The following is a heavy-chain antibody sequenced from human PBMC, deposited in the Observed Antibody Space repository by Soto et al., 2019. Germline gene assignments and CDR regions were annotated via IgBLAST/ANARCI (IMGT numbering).Heavy chain of an antibody. J-gene: IGHJ5*02. D-gene: IGHD6-13*01. CDR1: GYSISNYY. CDR3: AKGSHIAPS. Sequence: SETLSLTCXVSGYSISNYYWTWIRQPPGNALEWIGYLYPSGNKSYNPSLKSRVTMSIDTSKSQFSLELTSLTPADTAVYYCAKGSHIAPSWGQGTLVTSPQ. V-gene: IGHV4-59*01. CDR2: LYPSGNK.